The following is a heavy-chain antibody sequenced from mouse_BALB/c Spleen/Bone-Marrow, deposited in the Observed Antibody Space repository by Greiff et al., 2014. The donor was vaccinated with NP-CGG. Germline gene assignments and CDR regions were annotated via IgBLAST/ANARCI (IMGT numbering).Heavy chain of an antibody. D-gene: IGHD1-2*01. Sequence: VQLQQSGGGLVQPGGSLRLSCATSGFTFTDYYMSWVRQPPGKALEWLGFIRNKANGYTTEYSASVKGRFTISRDNSQGILYLQMNTLRAEDSATYYCARDIGLRLRFAYWGQGTLVTVSA. CDR3: ARDIGLRLRFAY. V-gene: IGHV7-3*02. CDR2: IRNKANGYTT. CDR1: GFTFTDYY. J-gene: IGHJ3*01.